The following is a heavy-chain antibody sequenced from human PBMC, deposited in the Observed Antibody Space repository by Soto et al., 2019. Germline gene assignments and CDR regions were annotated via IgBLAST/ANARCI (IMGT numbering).Heavy chain of an antibody. V-gene: IGHV5-51*01. CDR1: GYSCTSYW. J-gene: IGHJ6*02. Sequence: PGESLKISCKGSGYSCTSYWIGWVRQMPGKGLEWMGIIYPGDSDTRYSPSFQGQVTISADKSISTAYLQWSSLKASDTAMYYCARVGTGSGLYYYYGMDVWGQGTTVTVSS. D-gene: IGHD6-19*01. CDR3: ARVGTGSGLYYYYGMDV. CDR2: IYPGDSDT.